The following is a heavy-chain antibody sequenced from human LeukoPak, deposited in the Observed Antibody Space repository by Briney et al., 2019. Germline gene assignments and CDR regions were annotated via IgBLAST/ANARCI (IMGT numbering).Heavy chain of an antibody. CDR3: ARRSYYDFWSGYYLDP. Sequence: SETLSLTCAVYGGSFSGYYWSLIRQPPGKGLEWIGEINHSGSTNYNPSLKSRVTISVDTSKNQFSLKLSSVTAADTAVYYCARRSYYDFWSGYYLDPWGQGTLVTVSS. CDR2: INHSGST. D-gene: IGHD3-3*01. CDR1: GGSFSGYY. V-gene: IGHV4-34*01. J-gene: IGHJ5*02.